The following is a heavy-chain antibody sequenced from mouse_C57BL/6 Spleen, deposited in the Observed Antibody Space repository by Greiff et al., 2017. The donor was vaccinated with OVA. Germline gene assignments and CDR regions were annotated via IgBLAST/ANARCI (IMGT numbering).Heavy chain of an antibody. J-gene: IGHJ3*01. D-gene: IGHD1-1*01. V-gene: IGHV6-3*01. CDR3: TGGYGSRDWFAY. CDR1: GFTFSNYW. CDR2: IRLKSDNYAT. Sequence: EVKLQESGGGLVQPGGSMKLSCVASGFTFSNYWMNWVRQSPEKGLEWVAQIRLKSDNYATHYAESVKGRFTISRDDSKSSVYLQMNNLRAEDTGIYYCTGGYGSRDWFAYWGQGTLVTVSA.